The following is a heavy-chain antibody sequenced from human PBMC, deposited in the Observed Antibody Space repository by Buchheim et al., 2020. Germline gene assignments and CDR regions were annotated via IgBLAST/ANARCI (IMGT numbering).Heavy chain of an antibody. CDR1: GNTVTTDF. V-gene: IGHV1-46*03. D-gene: IGHD3-3*01. Sequence: HVQLVQSGAELKKPGASVKVSCKASGNTVTTDFVHWVRQAPGQGLEWMGRIDPRGVSTIYAQKLQGRVTLTSDISTTTHYMELNSLTSEDMAVYFCTRDNGAWSFDYWGQGT. CDR2: IDPRGVST. CDR3: TRDNGAWSFDY. J-gene: IGHJ4*02.